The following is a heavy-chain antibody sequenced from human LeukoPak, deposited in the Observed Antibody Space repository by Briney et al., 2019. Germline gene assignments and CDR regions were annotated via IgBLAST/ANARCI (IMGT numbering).Heavy chain of an antibody. CDR1: GFTFDDYA. Sequence: SLRLSCAASGFTFDDYAMHWVRQAPGKGLEWVSGISWNSGSIVYADSVKGRFTISRDNAKNSLYLQMNSLRAEDTALYYCAKDGGAFGVVIPALYYFDYWGQGTLVTVSS. CDR3: AKDGGAFGVVIPALYYFDY. J-gene: IGHJ4*02. V-gene: IGHV3-9*01. D-gene: IGHD3-3*01. CDR2: ISWNSGSI.